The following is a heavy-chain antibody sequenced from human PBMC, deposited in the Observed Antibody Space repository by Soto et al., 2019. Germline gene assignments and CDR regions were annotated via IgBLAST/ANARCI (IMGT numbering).Heavy chain of an antibody. Sequence: QVQLVQSGAEVKKPGASVKVSCKASGYTFTGNYMHWVRQAPGQGLEWMGWINPNSGGPNYAQKFQGRVNVTRDTSISTAYMELSRLRSDDPAVYYCARDGDSSSPFDIWGQGTMVTVSS. CDR3: ARDGDSSSPFDI. CDR1: GYTFTGNY. D-gene: IGHD6-6*01. CDR2: INPNSGGP. J-gene: IGHJ3*02. V-gene: IGHV1-2*02.